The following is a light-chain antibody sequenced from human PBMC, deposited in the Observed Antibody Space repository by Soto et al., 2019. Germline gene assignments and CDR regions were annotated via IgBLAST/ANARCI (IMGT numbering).Light chain of an antibody. J-gene: IGLJ1*01. CDR2: DVS. CDR1: SSDVGNFNY. Sequence: QSVLTQPASVSGSPGQSITISCSGTSSDVGNFNYVSWYRHHPGEAPKLLIYDVSNRPSGVSNRFSGSKSGNTASLTISGLQTEDEATYFCSSDTSSDTYVFGSGTKVTVL. V-gene: IGLV2-14*03. CDR3: SSDTSSDTYV.